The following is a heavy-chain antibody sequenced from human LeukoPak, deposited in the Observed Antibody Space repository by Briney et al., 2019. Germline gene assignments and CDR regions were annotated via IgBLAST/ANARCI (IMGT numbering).Heavy chain of an antibody. D-gene: IGHD5-18*01. CDR1: GFTFSSYS. J-gene: IGHJ6*02. V-gene: IGHV3-48*01. CDR3: ARERSYGARAPNYYYGMDV. Sequence: GGSLRLSCAASGFTFSSYSMNWVRQAPGKGLEWVSYISSSSSTIYYADSVKGRFTISRDNAKNSLYLRMNSLRAEDTAVYYCARERSYGARAPNYYYGMDVWGQGTTVTVSS. CDR2: ISSSSSTI.